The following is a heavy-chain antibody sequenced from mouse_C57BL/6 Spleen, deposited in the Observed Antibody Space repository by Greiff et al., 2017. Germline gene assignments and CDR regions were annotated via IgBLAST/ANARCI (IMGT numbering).Heavy chain of an antibody. D-gene: IGHD2-4*01. V-gene: IGHV1-15*01. CDR3: TTHYYDLDY. Sequence: QVQLQQSGAELVRPGASVTLSCKASGYTFTDYEMHWVKQTPVHGLEWIGAIDPETGGTAYTQKFKGKAILTADKSSSTAYMDLRSLTSEDSAVYYCTTHYYDLDYWGQGTTLTVSS. CDR1: GYTFTDYE. CDR2: IDPETGGT. J-gene: IGHJ2*01.